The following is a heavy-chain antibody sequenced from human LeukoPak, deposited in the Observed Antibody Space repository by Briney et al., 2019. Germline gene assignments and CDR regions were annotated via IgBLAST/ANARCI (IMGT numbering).Heavy chain of an antibody. J-gene: IGHJ3*02. CDR1: GYTFTSYG. CDR2: ISAYNGNT. D-gene: IGHD3-16*02. CDR3: ARDLYYDYVWGSYRYPPDAFDI. V-gene: IGHV1-18*01. Sequence: ASVKVSCKASGYTFTSYGISGVRQAPGQGLEWMGWISAYNGNTNHTQKLQGRVTMTTDTSASTAYMELRSLRSDDTAVYYCARDLYYDYVWGSYRYPPDAFDIWGQGTMVTVSS.